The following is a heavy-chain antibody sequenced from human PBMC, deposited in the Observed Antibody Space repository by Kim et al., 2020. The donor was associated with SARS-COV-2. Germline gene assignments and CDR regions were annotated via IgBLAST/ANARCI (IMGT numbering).Heavy chain of an antibody. D-gene: IGHD1-20*01. CDR1: GFTFTNYA. CDR3: AKGNNAIRGAFDM. V-gene: IGHV3-23*03. CDR2: IYSGGGNT. J-gene: IGHJ3*02. Sequence: GGSLRLSCAASGFTFTNYAMSWVRQAPGKGLEWVSLIYSGGGNTKYADSVQGRFTISRDDSKNTVFLQMNSLRVEDTAVYFCAKGNNAIRGAFDMWGHGT.